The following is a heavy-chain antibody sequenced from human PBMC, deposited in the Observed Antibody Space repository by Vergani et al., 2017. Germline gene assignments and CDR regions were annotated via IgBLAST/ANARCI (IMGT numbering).Heavy chain of an antibody. V-gene: IGHV3-23*01. CDR1: RFTFSSYA. CDR2: ISGSGGST. CDR3: AKMRGLYDSSGYYLSTGFDP. J-gene: IGHJ5*02. D-gene: IGHD3-22*01. Sequence: EVQLLESGGGLVQPGGSLRLSCAASRFTFSSYAMSWVRQAPGKGLEWVSAISGSGGSTYYADSVKGRFTISRDNSKNTLYLQMNSLRAEDTALYYCAKMRGLYDSSGYYLSTGFDPWVQGTLVTVSS.